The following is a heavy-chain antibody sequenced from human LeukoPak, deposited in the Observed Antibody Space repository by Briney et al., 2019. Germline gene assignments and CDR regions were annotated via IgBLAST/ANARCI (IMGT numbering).Heavy chain of an antibody. CDR3: ASSPSYSDSY. J-gene: IGHJ4*02. CDR2: INTDGSTT. D-gene: IGHD4-11*01. V-gene: IGHV3-74*01. Sequence: GGSLRLSCAASGFTFSSYWMHWVRQAPGKGLVWVSRINTDGSTTTYADSVKGRFTISRDNAKNTLYLQMNSLRAEDTAMYYCASSPSYSDSYWGQGTLVTVSS. CDR1: GFTFSSYW.